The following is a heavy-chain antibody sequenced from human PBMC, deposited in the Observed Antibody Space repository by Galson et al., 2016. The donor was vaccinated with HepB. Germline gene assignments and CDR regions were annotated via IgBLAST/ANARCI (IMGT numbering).Heavy chain of an antibody. D-gene: IGHD6-13*01. J-gene: IGHJ6*02. CDR1: GYTFTSYD. Sequence: SVKVSCKASGYTFTSYDINWVRQATGQGLEWMGWMNPNSGNTGYAQKFQGRVTMTRDTSISTAYMELSNLRSEDTAVYYCAREWACEYSSSWSVLNNNYYYGMDVWGQGTTVTVSS. V-gene: IGHV1-8*01. CDR2: MNPNSGNT. CDR3: AREWACEYSSSWSVLNNNYYYGMDV.